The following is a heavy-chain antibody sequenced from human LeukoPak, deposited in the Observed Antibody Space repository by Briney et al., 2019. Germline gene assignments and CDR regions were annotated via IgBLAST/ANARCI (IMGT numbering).Heavy chain of an antibody. V-gene: IGHV3-21*01. CDR2: ISSSSSYI. CDR1: GFTFSSYI. D-gene: IGHD6-13*01. J-gene: IGHJ6*02. CDR3: VGYSSSWYVVDYYSGMDV. Sequence: GGSLRLSCAASGFTFSSYIMNWVRQAPGKGLEWVSYISSSSSYIYYADSVKGRFTISRDNAKKSLYLQMNSLRAEDTAVYYCVGYSSSWYVVDYYSGMDVWGQGTTVTVSS.